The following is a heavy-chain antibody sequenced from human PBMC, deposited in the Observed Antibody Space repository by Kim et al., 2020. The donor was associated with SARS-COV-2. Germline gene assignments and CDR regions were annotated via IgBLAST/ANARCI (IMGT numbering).Heavy chain of an antibody. CDR1: SDSISSYY. CDR3: ARSEGRGSWHQFDF. D-gene: IGHD6-13*01. V-gene: IGHV4-59*01. CDR2: IYYGGST. Sequence: SETLSLTCTVSSDSISSYYWSWIRHLPGKGLEWIGYIYYGGSTNYNPSLDSRVTISWDTSKNQFSLELTSMTDADTAVYYCARSEGRGSWHQFDFWCQG. J-gene: IGHJ5*01.